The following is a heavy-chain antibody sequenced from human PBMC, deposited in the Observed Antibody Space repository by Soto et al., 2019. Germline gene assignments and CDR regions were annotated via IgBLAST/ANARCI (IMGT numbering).Heavy chain of an antibody. V-gene: IGHV1-18*01. D-gene: IGHD6-19*01. J-gene: IGHJ6*02. CDR3: ARIGLGTLYYYGMDV. Sequence: ASVKVSCKASGYTFTSYGISWVRQAPGQGLEWMGWISAYNGNTNYAQKLQGRVTMTTDTSTSTAYMELRSLRSDDTAVYYCARIGLGTLYYYGMDVWGQGTTVTVSS. CDR2: ISAYNGNT. CDR1: GYTFTSYG.